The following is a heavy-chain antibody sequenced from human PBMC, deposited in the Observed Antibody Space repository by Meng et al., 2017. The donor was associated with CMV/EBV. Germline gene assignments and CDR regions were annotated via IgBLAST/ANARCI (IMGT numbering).Heavy chain of an antibody. Sequence: LPLRGSAPDWVSPFDAPSLTCTSSGGSISSSSYYWGWIRQPPGKGLEWIGSIYYSGSTYYNPSLKSRVTISVDTSKNQFSLKLSSVTAADTAVYYCARDYGDLRQDYWGQGTLVTVSS. CDR2: IYYSGST. J-gene: IGHJ4*02. V-gene: IGHV4-39*07. CDR3: ARDYGDLRQDY. CDR1: GGSISSSSYY. D-gene: IGHD4-17*01.